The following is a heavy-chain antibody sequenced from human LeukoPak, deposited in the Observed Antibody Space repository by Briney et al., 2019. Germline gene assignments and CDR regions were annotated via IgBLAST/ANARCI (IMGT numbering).Heavy chain of an antibody. CDR1: GGSVSSGSYY. J-gene: IGHJ4*02. CDR3: ASTLEMATHRGLDY. Sequence: SETLSLTCTVSGGSVSSGSYYWSWIRQPPGKGLEWIGYIYYSGSTNYNPSLKSRVTISVDTSKNQFSLKLSSVTAADTAVYYCASTLEMATHRGLDYWGQGTLVTVSS. CDR2: IYYSGST. D-gene: IGHD5-24*01. V-gene: IGHV4-61*01.